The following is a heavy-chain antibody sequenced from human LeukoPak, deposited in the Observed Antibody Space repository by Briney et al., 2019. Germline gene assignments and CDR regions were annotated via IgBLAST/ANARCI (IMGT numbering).Heavy chain of an antibody. CDR3: ARDRDYVWGSSRRNPFDS. Sequence: GASVKVSCKASGYTFTCYYMHWVRQAPGQGLEWMGRINPNSGGTNYAQKFQGRVTMTTDTSISTAYMELSRLRSDATAVYYCARDRDYVWGSSRRNPFDSWGQGTLVTVSS. V-gene: IGHV1-2*06. J-gene: IGHJ4*02. CDR2: INPNSGGT. CDR1: GYTFTCYY. D-gene: IGHD3-16*02.